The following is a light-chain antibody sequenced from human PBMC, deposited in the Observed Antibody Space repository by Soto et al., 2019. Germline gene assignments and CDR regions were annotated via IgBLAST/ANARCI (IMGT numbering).Light chain of an antibody. CDR2: AAS. V-gene: IGKV1-9*01. CDR3: QQLKSYTIT. CDR1: QATRSY. Sequence: DIQLTRSRSFLSASVGDRVTITCRASQATRSYLAWYQQKPGKAPKLLIYAASTLQSGVPSRFSVSGSGTEGTLTISSLQKEDGAMYYCQQLKSYTITFCQGTRLEIK. J-gene: IGKJ5*01.